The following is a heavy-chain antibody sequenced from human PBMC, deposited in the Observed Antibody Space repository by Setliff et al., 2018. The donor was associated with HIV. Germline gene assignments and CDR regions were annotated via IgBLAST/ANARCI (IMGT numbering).Heavy chain of an antibody. CDR2: ISSNIIYI. J-gene: IGHJ4*02. CDR1: GFTLSTYT. CDR3: ARVRLYNSALDY. D-gene: IGHD3-22*01. V-gene: IGHV3-21*01. Sequence: PGGSLRLSCAASGFTLSTYTMNWVRQAPGKGLEWISSISSNIIYIYYADSVRGRFTISRDNAKNSLYLQMNSLRVEDTAVYYCARVRLYNSALDYWGQGTLVTVSS.